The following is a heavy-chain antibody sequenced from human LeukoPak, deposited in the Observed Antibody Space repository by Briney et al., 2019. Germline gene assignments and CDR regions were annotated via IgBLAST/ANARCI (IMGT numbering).Heavy chain of an antibody. D-gene: IGHD6-19*01. CDR2: IIHILGIA. J-gene: IGHJ5*02. V-gene: IGHV1-69*04. CDR1: GGTFSSYT. Sequence: GSSVKVSCKASGGTFSSYTISWVRQAPGQGLEWMGRIIHILGIANYAQKFQGRVTITADKSTSTAYMELSSLRSEDTAVYYCARDPRAGLDWFDPWGQGTLVTVSS. CDR3: ARDPRAGLDWFDP.